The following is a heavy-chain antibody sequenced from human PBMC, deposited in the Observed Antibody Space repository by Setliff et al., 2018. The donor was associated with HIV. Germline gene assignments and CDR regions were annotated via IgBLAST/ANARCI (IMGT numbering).Heavy chain of an antibody. D-gene: IGHD6-6*01. J-gene: IGHJ3*02. CDR1: GGSFSGYY. V-gene: IGHV4-34*01. Sequence: SETLSLTCAVYGGSFSGYYWSWIRQTPWKGLEWIGEINHRGSTNYNPSLKSRVTISVDTSKNQFSVRLSSVTAADTAVYYCARGYEGSSPGGAFDIWGLGTMVTVSS. CDR2: INHRGST. CDR3: ARGYEGSSPGGAFDI.